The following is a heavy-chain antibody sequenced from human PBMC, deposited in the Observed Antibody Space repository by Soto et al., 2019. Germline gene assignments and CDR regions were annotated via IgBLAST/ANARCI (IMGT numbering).Heavy chain of an antibody. Sequence: QVQLVESGGGLVKPGGSLRLSCAASGFTFSDYYMSWIRQAPGKGLEWVAYISSSGSTIYYADSVKGRFTISRDNDKNSLYLQMHSLRAEDTAVYYCARAYYDFWSGSPYYFDYWGQGTLVTVSS. D-gene: IGHD3-3*01. J-gene: IGHJ4*02. CDR2: ISSSGSTI. CDR1: GFTFSDYY. CDR3: ARAYYDFWSGSPYYFDY. V-gene: IGHV3-11*01.